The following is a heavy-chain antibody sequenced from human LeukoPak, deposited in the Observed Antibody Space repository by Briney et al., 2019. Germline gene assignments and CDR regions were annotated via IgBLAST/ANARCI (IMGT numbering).Heavy chain of an antibody. CDR1: GFIFSHHG. CDR3: ARDAQRGFDYSNSLKY. J-gene: IGHJ4*01. Sequence: GGSLRLSCAASGFIFSHHGMHWVRQAPGKGLEWVAVIWSDGTNRFYVDSVKGRFTISRDNSQSTVCLQMNSLRVNDTAIYYCARDAQRGFDYSNSLKYWGHGTLVTVSS. D-gene: IGHD4-11*01. V-gene: IGHV3-33*01. CDR2: IWSDGTNR.